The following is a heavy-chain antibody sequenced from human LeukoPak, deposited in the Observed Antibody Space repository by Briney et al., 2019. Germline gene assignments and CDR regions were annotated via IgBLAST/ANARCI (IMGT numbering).Heavy chain of an antibody. CDR3: ARPNPADGSGDFDAFDI. CDR1: TGSISSSSYD. V-gene: IGHV4-39*01. J-gene: IGHJ3*02. Sequence: PSETLSLTCTVSTGSISSSSYDWGWIRQPPGKGLEWIASIYYSGSTYYNPSLKSRVTISVHTSKNQFSLKLSAVTAADTAVYYCARPNPADGSGDFDAFDIWGQGTMVTVSS. D-gene: IGHD3-10*01. CDR2: IYYSGST.